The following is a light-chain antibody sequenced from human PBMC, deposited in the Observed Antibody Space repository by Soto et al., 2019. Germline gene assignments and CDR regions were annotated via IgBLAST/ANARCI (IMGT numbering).Light chain of an antibody. J-gene: IGLJ3*02. CDR3: AAWDDSLSGPV. Sequence: QPVLTQPPSASGTPGQRVTISCSGSTSNIGSNYVYWYQQLPGTAPKLLIYSNNQRPSGVPDRFSGSKSGTSVSLAISGLRSEDEADYYCAAWDDSLSGPVFGGGTKLTVL. CDR2: SNN. V-gene: IGLV1-47*02. CDR1: TSNIGSNY.